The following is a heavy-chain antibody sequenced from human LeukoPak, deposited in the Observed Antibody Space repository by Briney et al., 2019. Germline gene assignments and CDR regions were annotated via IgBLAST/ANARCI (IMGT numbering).Heavy chain of an antibody. CDR3: ARALGDRVDY. Sequence: GGSLRLSCAASGFTFSSYSMNWVRQTPGKGLEWVSSISSSSSYIYYADSVKGRFTISRDNAKNSLYLQMNSLRAEDTAVYYCARALGDRVDYWGQGTLVTVSS. J-gene: IGHJ4*02. CDR2: ISSSSSYI. D-gene: IGHD3-10*01. CDR1: GFTFSSYS. V-gene: IGHV3-21*01.